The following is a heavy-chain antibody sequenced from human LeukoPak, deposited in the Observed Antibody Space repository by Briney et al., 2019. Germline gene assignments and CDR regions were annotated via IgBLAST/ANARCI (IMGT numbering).Heavy chain of an antibody. V-gene: IGHV3-23*01. D-gene: IGHD3-22*01. CDR2: ISGSGGST. CDR1: GGTFSSGA. J-gene: IGHJ4*02. Sequence: GGSLRLSCAASGGTFSSGAMSWVRQAPGKGLERVSAISGSGGSTYYADSVKGRFTISRDNSKNKLYLQMNSLRAEDTAVYHCAKDGEYYYDSSGYMDWGQGTLVTVSS. CDR3: AKDGEYYYDSSGYMD.